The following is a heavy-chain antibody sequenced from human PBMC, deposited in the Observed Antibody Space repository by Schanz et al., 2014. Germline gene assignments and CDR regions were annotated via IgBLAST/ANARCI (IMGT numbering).Heavy chain of an antibody. V-gene: IGHV3-23*04. CDR2: ISDSGDTA. Sequence: EVQLVQSGGGLVQPGGSLRLFCAASGFTFTNYAMSWVRQAPGKGLEWVSLISDSGDTAYYADSVKGRFTISRDNFKGALYLQMSSLRAEDTAVYYCAKSLESCPGGRCSRGYFDYWGQGTLVTDSS. D-gene: IGHD2-8*02. J-gene: IGHJ4*02. CDR3: AKSLESCPGGRCSRGYFDY. CDR1: GFTFTNYA.